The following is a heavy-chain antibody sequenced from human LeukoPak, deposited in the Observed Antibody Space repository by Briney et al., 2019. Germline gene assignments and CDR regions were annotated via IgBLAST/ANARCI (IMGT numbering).Heavy chain of an antibody. Sequence: GGSLRLSCAASGFTFSSYGMHWVRQAPGKGLEWVAVIWYGGSNKYYADFVKGRFTISRDNSKNTLYLQMNSLRAEDTAVYYCAKPITGGSSRTGLGLDYWGQGTLVTVSS. CDR3: AKPITGGSSRTGLGLDY. CDR2: IWYGGSNK. D-gene: IGHD6-6*01. V-gene: IGHV3-30*02. J-gene: IGHJ4*02. CDR1: GFTFSSYG.